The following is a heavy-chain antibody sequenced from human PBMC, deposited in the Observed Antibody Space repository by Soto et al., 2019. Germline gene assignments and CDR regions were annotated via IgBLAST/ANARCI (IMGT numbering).Heavy chain of an antibody. V-gene: IGHV3-66*01. CDR2: IYSGGST. CDR1: GFTVSSNY. D-gene: IGHD2-21*01. J-gene: IGHJ6*02. Sequence: GGSLRLSCAASGFTVSSNYMSWVRQAPGKGLEWVSVIYSGGSTYYADSVKGRFTISRDSSKNTLYLQMNSLRAEDTAVYYCDCGEIYYYFGMDVWGQGTTVTVSS. CDR3: DCGEIYYYFGMDV.